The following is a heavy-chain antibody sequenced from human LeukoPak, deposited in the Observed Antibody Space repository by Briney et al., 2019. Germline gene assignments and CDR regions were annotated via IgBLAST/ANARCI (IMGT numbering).Heavy chain of an antibody. D-gene: IGHD7-27*01. CDR2: INTDVSST. CDR1: GFTLSSYW. Sequence: PGGSLRLSCAPSGFTLSSYWMHWVRQAPGEGLVWVSRINTDVSSTCYAHSAKRRFTNSRDNAKNTLYLQIYSLRPEDTAVYYGARVWDSLGWGEGTQVTVSS. J-gene: IGHJ4*02. V-gene: IGHV3-74*01. CDR3: ARVWDSLG.